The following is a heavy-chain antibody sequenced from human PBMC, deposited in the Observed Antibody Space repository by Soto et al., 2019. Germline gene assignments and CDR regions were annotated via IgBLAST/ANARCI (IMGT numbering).Heavy chain of an antibody. D-gene: IGHD1-26*01. Sequence: QVQLVQSGAEVKKPGSSVKVSCKASGGTFSSYAISWVRQAPGQGLEWMGGIIPIFGTANYAQKFQGRVTITADETPSTASVGLSGLGSEDTAVYYCAGDLGGSYSTHQSRTFDYWGQGSLVTVSS. CDR2: IIPIFGTA. V-gene: IGHV1-69*01. CDR3: AGDLGGSYSTHQSRTFDY. J-gene: IGHJ4*02. CDR1: GGTFSSYA.